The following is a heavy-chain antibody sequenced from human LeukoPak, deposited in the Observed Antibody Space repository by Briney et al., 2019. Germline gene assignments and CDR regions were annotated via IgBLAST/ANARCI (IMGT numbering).Heavy chain of an antibody. V-gene: IGHV1-3*01. CDR2: INAGNGNT. CDR1: GYTFTSYY. Sequence: ASVKVSCKASGYTFTSYYMHWVRQAPGQRLEWMGWINAGNGNTKYSQKFQGRVTITRDTSASTAYMELSSLRSEDTAVYYCARDFGDYGLFDYWGQGTLVTVSS. J-gene: IGHJ4*02. CDR3: ARDFGDYGLFDY. D-gene: IGHD4-17*01.